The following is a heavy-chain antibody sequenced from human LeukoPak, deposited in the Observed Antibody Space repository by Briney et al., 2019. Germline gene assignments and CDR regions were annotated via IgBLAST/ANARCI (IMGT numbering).Heavy chain of an antibody. CDR2: INTDGSST. Sequence: GGSLRLSCAASGFTFSSYAMSWVRQAPGKGLVWVSHINTDGSSTSYADSVKGRFTISRDNAKNTLYLQMNSLRAEDTAVYYCARSIVGATRGSRYYYMDVWGKGTTVTVSS. D-gene: IGHD1-26*01. CDR1: GFTFSSYA. CDR3: ARSIVGATRGSRYYYMDV. V-gene: IGHV3-74*01. J-gene: IGHJ6*03.